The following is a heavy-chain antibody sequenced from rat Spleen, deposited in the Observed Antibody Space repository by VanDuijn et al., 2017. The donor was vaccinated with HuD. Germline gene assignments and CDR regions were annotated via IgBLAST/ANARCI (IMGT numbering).Heavy chain of an antibody. CDR3: ARRIFISTTDWFAY. CDR2: ITNTGGST. V-gene: IGHV5-31*01. CDR1: GFTFSDFY. D-gene: IGHD1-10*01. J-gene: IGHJ3*01. Sequence: EVQLVESGGGSVQPGRSLKLSCAASGFTFSDFYMAWIRQAPGKGLEWVASITNTGGSTYYPDSVKGRFTISRDTAESTLYLQMSSLRSEDTATYYCARRIFISTTDWFAYWGQGTLVTVSS.